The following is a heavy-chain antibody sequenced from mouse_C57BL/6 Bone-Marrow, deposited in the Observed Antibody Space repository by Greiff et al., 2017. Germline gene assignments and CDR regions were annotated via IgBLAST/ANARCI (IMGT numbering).Heavy chain of an antibody. J-gene: IGHJ3*01. CDR2: INPSSGST. V-gene: IGHV1-7*01. Sequence: VHLVESGAELAKPGASVKLSCKASGYTFTSYWMHWVKQRPGQGLEWIGYINPSSGSTKYNQKFKDKATLTADKSSSTAYMQLCSLTYEDSAVNNCARSAVVASPFAYWGQGTLVTVSA. D-gene: IGHD1-1*01. CDR1: GYTFTSYW. CDR3: ARSAVVASPFAY.